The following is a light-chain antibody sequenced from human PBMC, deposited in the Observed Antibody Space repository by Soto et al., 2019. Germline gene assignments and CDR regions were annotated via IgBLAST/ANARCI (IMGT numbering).Light chain of an antibody. CDR2: QDT. J-gene: IGLJ1*01. V-gene: IGLV3-1*01. Sequence: SYELTQPPSVSVSPGQTASITCSGDNLADKYVSWYQKQPGQAPVLVIYQDTKRPSGIPERFSGSTSGNTATLTISGTQSVDEAEYYCQAWDSSTEVYVFGTGTKVTVL. CDR3: QAWDSSTEVYV. CDR1: NLADKY.